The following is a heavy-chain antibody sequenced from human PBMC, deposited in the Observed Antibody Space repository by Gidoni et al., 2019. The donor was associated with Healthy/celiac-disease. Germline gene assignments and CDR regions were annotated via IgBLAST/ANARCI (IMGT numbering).Heavy chain of an antibody. J-gene: IGHJ6*02. CDR3: AKPSSIAADARYYYYGMDA. D-gene: IGHD6-13*01. CDR2: IIPIFGTA. CDR1: GGTFSRYA. Sequence: QVQLVQSGAEVKKPGSSVKVSCKAYGGTFSRYAISWVRQAPGQGLEWMGGIIPIFGTANYAQKFQGRVTITADKSTSTAYMELSSLRSEDTAVYYCAKPSSIAADARYYYYGMDAWGQGTTVTVSS. V-gene: IGHV1-69*06.